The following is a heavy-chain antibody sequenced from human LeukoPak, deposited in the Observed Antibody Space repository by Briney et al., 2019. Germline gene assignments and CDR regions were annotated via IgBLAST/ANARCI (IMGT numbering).Heavy chain of an antibody. CDR1: GFTFSTYW. D-gene: IGHD3-3*01. CDR3: TRAPREWLLGYYFDY. J-gene: IGHJ4*02. CDR2: VKYDGSEK. Sequence: GGSLRLSCTASGFTFSTYWMSWVRQAPGKGLEWVANVKYDGSEKYYVDSVNGRFTISRDNAKNSLYLQVNSLRAEDTAVYYCTRAPREWLLGYYFDYWGQGTLVTVSS. V-gene: IGHV3-7*01.